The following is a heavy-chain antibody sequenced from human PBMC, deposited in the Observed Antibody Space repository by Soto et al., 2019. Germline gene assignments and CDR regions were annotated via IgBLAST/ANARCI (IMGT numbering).Heavy chain of an antibody. CDR1: GYTFTSYY. J-gene: IGHJ5*02. Sequence: ASVKVSCKASGYTFTSYYMHWVRQAPGQGLEWMGIINPSGGSTSYAQKFQGRVTMTRDTSTSTVYMELSSLRSEDTAVYYCARDPDLVYYGSGSSFDPWGQGTLVTVSS. CDR3: ARDPDLVYYGSGSSFDP. CDR2: INPSGGST. D-gene: IGHD3-10*01. V-gene: IGHV1-46*01.